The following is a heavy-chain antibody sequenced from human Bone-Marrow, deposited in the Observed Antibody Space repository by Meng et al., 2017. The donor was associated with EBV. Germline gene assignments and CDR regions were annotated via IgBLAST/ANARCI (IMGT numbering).Heavy chain of an antibody. D-gene: IGHD1-26*01. J-gene: IGHJ4*02. Sequence: QVGVVESGAWVKKPGSSVKVSFWTSGGTFRSEAVSWVRQAPGQGLEWMGGLIPMSDAPHYAQKFQGRVTITADESTSTHYMHLSGLTSDDTAVYYCASESGRGFTPDYWGQGTLVTVSS. CDR3: ASESGRGFTPDY. CDR1: GGTFRSEA. V-gene: IGHV1-69*01. CDR2: LIPMSDAP.